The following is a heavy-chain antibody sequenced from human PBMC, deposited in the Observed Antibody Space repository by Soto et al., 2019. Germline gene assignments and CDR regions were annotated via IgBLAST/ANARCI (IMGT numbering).Heavy chain of an antibody. V-gene: IGHV1-18*01. CDR1: GYTFTNYG. CDR2: ITASNGNA. J-gene: IGHJ6*02. CDR3: ARGASCSSTSCYDNFHYGLAV. Sequence: ASVKVSCKASGYTFTNYGITWVRQAPGQGLEWMGWITASNGNANYAREIQGRLTLTRDTSTNTASMELRSLRSDDTAVYYCARGASCSSTSCYDNFHYGLAVWGQGTKVTV. D-gene: IGHD2-2*01.